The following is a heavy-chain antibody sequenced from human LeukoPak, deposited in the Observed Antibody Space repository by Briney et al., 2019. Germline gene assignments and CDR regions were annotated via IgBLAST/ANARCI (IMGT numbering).Heavy chain of an antibody. CDR1: GFTFSSYA. D-gene: IGHD4-11*01. CDR2: ISGSGGST. V-gene: IGHV3-23*01. Sequence: GGSLRLSCAASGFTFSSYAMSWVRQAPGKGLEWVSAISGSGGSTYYADSAKGRFTISRDNSKNTLYLQMDSLRAEDTAVYYCAKDHKLKYSNYERYFDYWGQGTLVTVSS. J-gene: IGHJ4*02. CDR3: AKDHKLKYSNYERYFDY.